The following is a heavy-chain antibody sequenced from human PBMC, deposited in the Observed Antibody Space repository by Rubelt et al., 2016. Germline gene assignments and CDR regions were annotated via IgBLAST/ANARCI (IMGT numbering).Heavy chain of an antibody. J-gene: IGHJ4*02. CDR1: GYTFTNHW. V-gene: IGHV5-10-1*01. CDR3: ARRNSGTYSPFDY. D-gene: IGHD1-26*01. CDR2: IAPSDSYT. Sequence: EVQLVQSGAEVKKPGESLRISCKGSGYTFTNHWISWVRQMPGKGLEWMGRIAPSDSYTNYNPSLRVHVTISVDKSISTSALQWSSLQASDTAMYYCARRNSGTYSPFDYWGQGTMVTVSP.